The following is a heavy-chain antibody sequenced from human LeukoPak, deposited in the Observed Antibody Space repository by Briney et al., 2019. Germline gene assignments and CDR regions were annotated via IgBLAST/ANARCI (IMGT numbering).Heavy chain of an antibody. CDR3: ARVLRETTENFDY. Sequence: SETLSLTCTVSGGSISSSSYYWGWIRQPPGKGLEWIGSIYYSGSTYYNPSLKSRVTISVDTSKNQFSLKLSSVTAADTAVYYCARVLRETTENFDYWGQGTLVTVSS. D-gene: IGHD3-10*01. CDR1: GGSISSSSYY. J-gene: IGHJ4*02. CDR2: IYYSGST. V-gene: IGHV4-39*07.